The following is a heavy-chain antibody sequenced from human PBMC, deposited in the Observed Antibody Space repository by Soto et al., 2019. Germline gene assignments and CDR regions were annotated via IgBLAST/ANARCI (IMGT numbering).Heavy chain of an antibody. J-gene: IGHJ6*02. D-gene: IGHD3-10*01. V-gene: IGHV4-30-4*01. Sequence: PSETLSLTCTVSGGSISSGDYYWSWIRQPPGKGLEWIGYIYYSGSTYYNPSLKSRVTISVDTSKNQFSLKLSSVTAADTAVYYCAGSTMVRGVMYYGMDVWGQGTTVTVSS. CDR2: IYYSGST. CDR1: GGSISSGDYY. CDR3: AGSTMVRGVMYYGMDV.